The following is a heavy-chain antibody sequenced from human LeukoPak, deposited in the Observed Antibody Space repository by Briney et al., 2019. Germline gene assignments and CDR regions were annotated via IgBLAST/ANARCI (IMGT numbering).Heavy chain of an antibody. CDR3: ARSSLRPYSSSWGDAFDI. Sequence: GASVKVSCKASGYKFTNYGISWVRQAPGQGLEWMGWISPYNGNTIYAQKLQGRVTMTTDTSTSTAYMELRSLRSDDTAVYYCARSSLRPYSSSWGDAFDIWGQGTMVTVSS. CDR2: ISPYNGNT. CDR1: GYKFTNYG. V-gene: IGHV1-18*01. J-gene: IGHJ3*02. D-gene: IGHD6-13*01.